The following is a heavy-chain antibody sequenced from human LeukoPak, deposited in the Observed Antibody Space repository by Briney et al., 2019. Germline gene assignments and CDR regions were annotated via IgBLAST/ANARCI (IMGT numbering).Heavy chain of an antibody. D-gene: IGHD6-19*01. CDR1: GFTFRTYE. V-gene: IGHV3-48*03. J-gene: IGHJ5*02. CDR2: ISSSGSTK. CDR3: ARDAGITVAHNWFDP. Sequence: PGGSLRLSCAASGFTFRTYEMNWVRQAPGMGLEWVSYISSSGSTKYYADSVKGRFIISRDNAKNSLYLQMNSLRAEDTAVYYCARDAGITVAHNWFDPWGQGTLVIVFS.